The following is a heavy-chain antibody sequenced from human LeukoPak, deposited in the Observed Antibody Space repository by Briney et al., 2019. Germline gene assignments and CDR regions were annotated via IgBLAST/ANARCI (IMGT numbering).Heavy chain of an antibody. Sequence: GGSLRLSYAASGFTFSSYSMNWVRQAPGKGLEWVSSISSSSSYIYYADSVKGRFTISRDNAKNSLYLQMNSLRAEDTAVYYCARSTGIAAAGSDYWGQGTLVTVSS. CDR1: GFTFSSYS. J-gene: IGHJ4*02. CDR2: ISSSSSYI. V-gene: IGHV3-21*01. CDR3: ARSTGIAAAGSDY. D-gene: IGHD6-13*01.